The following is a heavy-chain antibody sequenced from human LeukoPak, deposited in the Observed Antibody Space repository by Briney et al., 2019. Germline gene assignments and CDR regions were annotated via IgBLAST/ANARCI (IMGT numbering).Heavy chain of an antibody. J-gene: IGHJ4*02. Sequence: SVKVSCKASGGTFSSYAISWVRQAPGQGLEWMGGIIPILGTANYAQKFQGRVTITTDESTSTAYMELSSLRSEDTAVYYCARAGDYYGSGSYRDPLDYWAREPWSPSPQ. CDR3: ARAGDYYGSGSYRDPLDY. V-gene: IGHV1-69*05. D-gene: IGHD3-10*01. CDR2: IIPILGTA. CDR1: GGTFSSYA.